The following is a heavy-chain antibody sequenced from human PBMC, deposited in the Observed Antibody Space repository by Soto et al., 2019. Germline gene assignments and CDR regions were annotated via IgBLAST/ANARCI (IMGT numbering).Heavy chain of an antibody. D-gene: IGHD2-2*01. CDR3: ARYCSSSSCYGVFDY. V-gene: IGHV4-34*01. CDR1: GGSFSGYY. CDR2: IHHSGST. Sequence: SETLSLTCAVYGGSFSGYYWSWIRQPPGKGLEWIGEIHHSGSTNYNPSLKSRVTISEDTSKNQFSLMLRSVTDADTAVHYCARYCSSSSCYGVFDYWGQGTLVTVSS. J-gene: IGHJ4*02.